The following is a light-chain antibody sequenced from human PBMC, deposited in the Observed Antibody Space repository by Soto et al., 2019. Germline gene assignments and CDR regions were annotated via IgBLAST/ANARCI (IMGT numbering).Light chain of an antibody. CDR2: RNS. CDR3: AAWDDSLSGVV. J-gene: IGLJ2*01. Sequence: QPVLTQPPSASGTPGQRVTISCSGSCSNIGSNYVYWYQQLPGTVPQLLIYRNSERPSGVPDRFSGSKSGTSASLAISGLRSEDEADYYCAAWDDSLSGVVFGGGTKLTVL. V-gene: IGLV1-47*01. CDR1: CSNIGSNY.